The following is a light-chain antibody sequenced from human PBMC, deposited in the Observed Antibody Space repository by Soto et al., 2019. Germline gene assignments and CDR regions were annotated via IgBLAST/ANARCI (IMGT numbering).Light chain of an antibody. CDR2: GAS. Sequence: EMVLTQSPGTLSLPPGERATLSCRASQSVSNSYLAWYQQKPGQAPRLLIYGASSRATGIPDKFSGSGSGTDFTLTISRLEPEDFAVYYCQQYGSSPLTFGGGTKVEIK. V-gene: IGKV3-20*01. J-gene: IGKJ4*01. CDR3: QQYGSSPLT. CDR1: QSVSNSY.